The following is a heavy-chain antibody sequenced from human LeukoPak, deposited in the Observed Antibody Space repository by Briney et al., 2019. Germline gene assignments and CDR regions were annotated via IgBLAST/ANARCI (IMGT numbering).Heavy chain of an antibody. Sequence: GRSLRLSCAASGFTFSSYAMHWVRQAPGKGLEWVAVISYDGSNKYYADSVKGRFTISRDNSKNTLYLQMNSLRAEDTAVYYCARDREITDDYVFDYWGQGTLVTVSS. CDR3: ARDREITDDYVFDY. CDR1: GFTFSSYA. D-gene: IGHD3-16*01. V-gene: IGHV3-30-3*01. CDR2: ISYDGSNK. J-gene: IGHJ4*02.